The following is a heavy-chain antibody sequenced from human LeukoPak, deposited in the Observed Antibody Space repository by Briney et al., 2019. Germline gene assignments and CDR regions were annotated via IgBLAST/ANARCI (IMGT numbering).Heavy chain of an antibody. CDR1: GGSISSYY. CDR2: IYYSGST. J-gene: IGHJ4*02. D-gene: IGHD2-2*01. CDR3: AMTYYSSTSCYLDY. V-gene: IGHV4-59*01. Sequence: PSETLSLTCTVSGGSISSYYWSWIRQPPGKGLEWIGYIYYSGSTNYNPSLKSRVTISVDTSKNQFSLKLSSVTAADTAVYSCAMTYYSSTSCYLDYWGQGTLVAVSS.